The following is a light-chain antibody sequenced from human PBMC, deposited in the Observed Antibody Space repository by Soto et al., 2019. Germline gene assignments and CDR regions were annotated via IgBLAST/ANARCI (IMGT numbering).Light chain of an antibody. J-gene: IGKJ1*01. CDR3: QQSNSWPKT. CDR2: DAS. V-gene: IGKV3-15*01. CDR1: QSVGSS. Sequence: EIVMTQSPDTLSVSPGKTATLSCRARQSVGSSLAWYQQKPGQAPRLLISDASTRAAGLPARFSGSGSGTEFTLTISSLESEDFALYYCQQSNSWPKTFGHGTKVEIK.